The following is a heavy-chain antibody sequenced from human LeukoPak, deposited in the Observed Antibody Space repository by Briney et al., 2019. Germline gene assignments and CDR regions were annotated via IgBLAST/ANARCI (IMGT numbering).Heavy chain of an antibody. CDR3: ARASTTVTSFDY. Sequence: GGSLRLSCAASGFTVSSSYMYWVRQAPGKGLEWVANIKQDGSEKYYVDSVKGRFTISRDNAKNSLYLQMNSLRAEDTAVYYCARASTTVTSFDYWGQGTLVTVSS. CDR1: GFTVSSSY. V-gene: IGHV3-7*03. J-gene: IGHJ4*02. D-gene: IGHD4-17*01. CDR2: IKQDGSEK.